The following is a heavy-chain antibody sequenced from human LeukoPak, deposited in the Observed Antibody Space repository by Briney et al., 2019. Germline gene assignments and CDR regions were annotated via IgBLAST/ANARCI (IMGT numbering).Heavy chain of an antibody. CDR1: GGSISSGVYY. J-gene: IGHJ4*02. D-gene: IGHD2-15*01. V-gene: IGHV4-31*03. CDR2: IYYSGNT. CDR3: ARRLPSIAALDY. Sequence: PSQTLSLTCTVSGGSISSGVYYWSWIRQHPGKGLEWIGYIYYSGNTYYTPSLKSRVTMSVDTSKNQFSLNLSSVTAADTAVYYCARRLPSIAALDYWGQGILVTVSS.